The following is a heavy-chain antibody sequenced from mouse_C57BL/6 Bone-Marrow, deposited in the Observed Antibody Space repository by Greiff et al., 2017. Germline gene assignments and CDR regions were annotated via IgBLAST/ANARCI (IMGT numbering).Heavy chain of an antibody. D-gene: IGHD1-1*01. V-gene: IGHV1-64*01. CDR2: IHPNSGST. J-gene: IGHJ2*01. CDR1: GYTFTSYW. Sequence: QVQLQQPGAELVKPGASVKLSCKASGYTFTSYWMHWVKQRPGQGLEWIGMIHPNSGSTNYNEKFKSKATLTVDKSSSTAYMQLSSLTSEDSAVYYCARPPSYYHGSSPYYFDYWGQGTTLTVSS. CDR3: ARPPSYYHGSSPYYFDY.